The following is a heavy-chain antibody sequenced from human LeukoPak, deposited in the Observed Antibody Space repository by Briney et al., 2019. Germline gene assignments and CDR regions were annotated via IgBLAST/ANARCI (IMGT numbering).Heavy chain of an antibody. J-gene: IGHJ4*02. CDR3: ARGSSGWYWGPDY. Sequence: VASVKVSCKASGYTFTNYDINWVRQASGQGLEWMGWMSPNSGNTGYAQKFQGRVTMTRNTSISTAYMELSSLRSDDTAVYYCARGSSGWYWGPDYWGQGTLVTVSS. CDR2: MSPNSGNT. CDR1: GYTFTNYD. V-gene: IGHV1-8*01. D-gene: IGHD6-19*01.